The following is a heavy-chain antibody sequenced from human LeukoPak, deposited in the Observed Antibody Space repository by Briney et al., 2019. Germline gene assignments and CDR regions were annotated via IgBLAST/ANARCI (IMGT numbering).Heavy chain of an antibody. V-gene: IGHV4-4*07. Sequence: PSETLSLTCTVSGGSISSYYWSWIRQPAGKGLEWIGRIYTGGNTNYNPSLKSRVTLSVDKSKNQFSLKMSSVTAADTAVYFCARGSSSGWSRENYLGYWGQGTLVTVSS. D-gene: IGHD6-19*01. CDR3: ARGSSSGWSRENYLGY. CDR1: GGSISSYY. J-gene: IGHJ4*02. CDR2: IYTGGNT.